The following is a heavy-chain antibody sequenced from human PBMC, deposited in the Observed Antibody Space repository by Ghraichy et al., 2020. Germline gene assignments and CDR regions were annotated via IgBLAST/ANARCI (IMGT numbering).Heavy chain of an antibody. CDR3: ARGGRVAGTRALTNWFDP. Sequence: SETLSLTCAVYGGSFSGYYWSWIRQPPGKGLEWIGEINHSGSTNYNPSLKSRVTISVDTSKNQFSLKLSSVTAADTAVYYCARGGRVAGTRALTNWFDPWGQGTLVTVSS. CDR2: INHSGST. J-gene: IGHJ5*02. D-gene: IGHD6-19*01. V-gene: IGHV4-34*01. CDR1: GGSFSGYY.